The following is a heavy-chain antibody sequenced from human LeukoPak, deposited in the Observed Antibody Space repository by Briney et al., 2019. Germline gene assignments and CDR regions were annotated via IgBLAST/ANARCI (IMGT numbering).Heavy chain of an antibody. CDR2: ISSNGGST. J-gene: IGHJ6*04. V-gene: IGHV3-64D*06. D-gene: IGHD5-12*01. CDR3: VKGSGPTTTRGDV. CDR1: GFTFSSYA. Sequence: PGGSLRLSCSASGFTFSSYAMHWVRQAPGKGLEYVSAISSNGGSTYYADSVKGRFTISRDNSKNTLYLQMSSLRAEDTAVYYCVKGSGPTTTRGDVWGKGTTVTVSS.